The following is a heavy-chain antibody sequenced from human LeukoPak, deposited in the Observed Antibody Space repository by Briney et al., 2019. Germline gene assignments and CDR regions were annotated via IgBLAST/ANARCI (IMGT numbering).Heavy chain of an antibody. V-gene: IGHV3-11*01. CDR2: IKKRSAAT. CDR1: GFTFRDYA. Sequence: GGSLRLSCAASGFTFRDYAMTWILQAPGKGLEWISYIKKRSAATYYAESVTGRFVISRDDAKNSLYLHLTNLRAEDTATYFCARIWSARDWFDPWGQGT. J-gene: IGHJ5*02. D-gene: IGHD1-1*01. CDR3: ARIWSARDWFDP.